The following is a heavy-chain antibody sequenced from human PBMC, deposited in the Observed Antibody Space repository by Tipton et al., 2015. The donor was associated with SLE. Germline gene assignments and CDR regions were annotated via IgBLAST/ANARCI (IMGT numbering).Heavy chain of an antibody. CDR3: ARGGYYDSSGYSLGY. CDR1: GGSFSGYY. D-gene: IGHD3-22*01. CDR2: INHSGST. J-gene: IGHJ4*02. Sequence: LRLSCAVYGGSFSGYYWSWIRQPPGKGLEWIGEINHSGSTNYNPSLKSRVTISVDTSKNQFSLKLSSVTAADTAVYYCARGGYYDSSGYSLGYWGQGTLVTVSS. V-gene: IGHV4-34*01.